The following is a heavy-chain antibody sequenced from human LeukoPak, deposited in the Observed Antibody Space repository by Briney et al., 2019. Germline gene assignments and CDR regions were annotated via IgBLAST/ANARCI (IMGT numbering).Heavy chain of an antibody. CDR2: INHSGST. CDR3: ARGHDSSGWYFDY. Sequence: SETLSLTCAVYGGPFSGYYWSWIRQPPGKGLEWIGEINHSGSTNYNPSLKSRVTISVDTSKNRFSLKLSSVTAADTAVYYCARGHDSSGWYFDYWGQGTLVAVSS. J-gene: IGHJ4*02. V-gene: IGHV4-34*01. CDR1: GGPFSGYY. D-gene: IGHD6-19*01.